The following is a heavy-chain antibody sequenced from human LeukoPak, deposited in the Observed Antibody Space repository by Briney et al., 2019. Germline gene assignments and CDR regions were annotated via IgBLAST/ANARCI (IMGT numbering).Heavy chain of an antibody. CDR1: GYTFTSYA. CDR2: INAGNGNT. CDR3: ARRRSCGGDCYYFDY. J-gene: IGHJ4*02. V-gene: IGHV1-3*01. Sequence: ASVKVSCKASGYTFTSYAMHWVRQAPGQRLEWMGWINAGNGNTKYSQKFQGRVTITRDTSASTAHMELSSLRSEDTAVYYCARRRSCGGDCYYFDYWGQGTLVTVSS. D-gene: IGHD2-21*02.